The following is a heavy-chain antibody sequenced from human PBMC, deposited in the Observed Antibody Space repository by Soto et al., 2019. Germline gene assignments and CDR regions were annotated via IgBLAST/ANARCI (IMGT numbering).Heavy chain of an antibody. Sequence: SETLSLTCTVSGGSISSSSYYWGWIRQPPGKGLEWIGSIYYSGSTYYNPSLKSRVTISVDTSKNQFSLKLSSVTAADTAVYYCARLRYSSSWYQPYYFDYWGQGTLVTVSS. D-gene: IGHD6-13*01. CDR2: IYYSGST. CDR3: ARLRYSSSWYQPYYFDY. CDR1: GGSISSSSYY. V-gene: IGHV4-39*01. J-gene: IGHJ4*02.